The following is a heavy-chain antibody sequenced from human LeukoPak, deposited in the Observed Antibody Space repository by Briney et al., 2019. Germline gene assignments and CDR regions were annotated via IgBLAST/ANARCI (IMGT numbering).Heavy chain of an antibody. Sequence: SETLSLTCAVYVESFSGYYWTWIRQPPGKGLEWVGEINHGGDANYSPSLKSRVTLSVDTSKNQFSLRMRSVTAADTAMYYCARGFCSSASCLPPVGFDIWGQGTMVSVSS. CDR2: INHGGDA. CDR3: ARGFCSSASCLPPVGFDI. CDR1: VESFSGYY. V-gene: IGHV4-34*01. J-gene: IGHJ3*02. D-gene: IGHD2-2*01.